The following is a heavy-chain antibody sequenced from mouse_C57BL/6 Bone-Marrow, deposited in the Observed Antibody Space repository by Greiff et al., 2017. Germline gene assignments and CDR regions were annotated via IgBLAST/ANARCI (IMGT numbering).Heavy chain of an antibody. CDR2: IYPGSGST. J-gene: IGHJ4*01. CDR1: GYTFTSYW. V-gene: IGHV1-55*01. Sequence: QVQLQQSGAELVKPGASVKMSCKASGYTFTSYWITWVKQRPGQGLEWIGDIYPGSGSTNYNEKFKSKATLTVDTSSSTAYMQLSSLTSEDSAVYDCASDSSGYSRDYWGQGTSGTVSS. CDR3: ASDSSGYSRDY. D-gene: IGHD3-2*02.